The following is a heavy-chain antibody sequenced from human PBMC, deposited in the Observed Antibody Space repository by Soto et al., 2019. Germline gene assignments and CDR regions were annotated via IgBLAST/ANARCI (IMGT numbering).Heavy chain of an antibody. V-gene: IGHV3-7*01. Sequence: VGSLRLSCAASGFTFSSYWMSWVRQAPGKGLEWVANIKQDGSEKYYVDSVKGRFTISRDNAKNSLYLQMNSLRAEDTAVYYCARCYDFWSGYWPYYFDYWGQGTLVTVSS. D-gene: IGHD3-3*01. J-gene: IGHJ4*02. CDR2: IKQDGSEK. CDR3: ARCYDFWSGYWPYYFDY. CDR1: GFTFSSYW.